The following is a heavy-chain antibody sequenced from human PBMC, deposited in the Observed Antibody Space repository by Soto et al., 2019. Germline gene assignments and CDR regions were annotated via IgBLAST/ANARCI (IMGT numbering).Heavy chain of an antibody. CDR3: AKALYSSTYSRGMGV. CDR1: GSSFCSYS. D-gene: IGHD6-19*01. V-gene: IGHV3-23*01. J-gene: IGHJ6*02. Sequence: GGSLRLSCAASGSSFCSYSMTWVRQAPGKGLEWVSVIGGDAVTTYYADSVKGRFTVSRDNSKNTVHLQMNSLRAEDTAVYYCAKALYSSTYSRGMGVWGQGTTVTVSS. CDR2: IGGDAVTT.